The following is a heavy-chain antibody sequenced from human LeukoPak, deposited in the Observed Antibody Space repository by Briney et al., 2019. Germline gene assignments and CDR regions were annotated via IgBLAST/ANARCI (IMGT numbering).Heavy chain of an antibody. J-gene: IGHJ6*03. D-gene: IGHD5-18*01. CDR3: TTVTRGYSYGYYYYMDV. V-gene: IGHV3-15*01. Sequence: GGSLRLSCAASGFTFSNAWMSWVRQAPGKGLEWVGRIKSKTDGGTTDYAAPVKGRFTISRDDSKNTLYLQMNSLKTEDTAVYYCTTVTRGYSYGYYYYMDVWGKGTTVTVSS. CDR1: GFTFSNAW. CDR2: IKSKTDGGTT.